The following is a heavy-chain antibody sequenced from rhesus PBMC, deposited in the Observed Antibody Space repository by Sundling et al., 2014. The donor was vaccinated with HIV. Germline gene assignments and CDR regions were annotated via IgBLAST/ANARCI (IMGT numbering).Heavy chain of an antibody. Sequence: QVQLQESGPGLVKPSETLSLTCAVSGGSFSGYFWGWIRQPPGKGLEWIGYISGSSGSTDYNPSLKSRVTISTDTSKNQFSLKLSSVTAADTAVYYCARDPHNWNSQFDYWGQGVLVTVSS. V-gene: IGHV4-165*01. CDR1: GGSFSGYF. D-gene: IGHD1-26*01. CDR2: ISGSSGST. CDR3: ARDPHNWNSQFDY. J-gene: IGHJ4*01.